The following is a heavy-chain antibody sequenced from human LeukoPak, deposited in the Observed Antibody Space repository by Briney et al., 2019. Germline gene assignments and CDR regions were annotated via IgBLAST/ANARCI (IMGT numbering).Heavy chain of an antibody. D-gene: IGHD4-17*01. V-gene: IGHV3-48*02. Sequence: GGSLRLSCAASGFTFSSYNMNWVRQAPGKGLEWASYISTSSRNIQYADSVKGRFTISRDNAKNPVYLQMNSLRDEDTAVYYCARSGDYGDYTAYWGQGTLVTVSS. CDR3: ARSGDYGDYTAY. CDR1: GFTFSSYN. CDR2: ISTSSRNI. J-gene: IGHJ4*02.